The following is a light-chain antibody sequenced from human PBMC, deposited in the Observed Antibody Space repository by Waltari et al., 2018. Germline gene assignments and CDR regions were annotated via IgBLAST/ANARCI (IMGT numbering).Light chain of an antibody. J-gene: IGKJ2*03. CDR3: QQYSSSSMFS. CDR1: QSISTL. Sequence: IQMTQSPSTLSATVGDRVTITCRASQSISTLLAWFQQKQGKSPKLLIYKTFNLERGVPSRFSGSGSGTEFTLTITSLQPDDFATYYCQQYSSSSMFSFGQGTKLEIK. CDR2: KTF. V-gene: IGKV1-5*03.